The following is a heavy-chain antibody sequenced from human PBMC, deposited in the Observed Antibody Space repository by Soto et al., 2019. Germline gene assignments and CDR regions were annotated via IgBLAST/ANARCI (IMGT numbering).Heavy chain of an antibody. J-gene: IGHJ5*02. CDR2: IYHSGST. V-gene: IGHV4-4*02. D-gene: IGHD3-3*01. CDR3: ARAYYDFWSGYYTVEGWFDP. Sequence: PSETLSLTCAVSSGSISSSNWWSWVRQPPGKGLEWIGEIYHSGSTNYNPSLKSRVTISVDKSKNQFSLKLSSVTAADTAVYYCARAYYDFWSGYYTVEGWFDPWGQGTLVTVSS. CDR1: SGSISSSNW.